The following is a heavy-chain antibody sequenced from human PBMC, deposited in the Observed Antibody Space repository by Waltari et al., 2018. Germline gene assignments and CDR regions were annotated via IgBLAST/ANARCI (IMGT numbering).Heavy chain of an antibody. V-gene: IGHV4-4*02. CDR3: ARVAVPAVTTNWFDP. Sequence: QVQLQESGPGLVKPSGTLSLTCAVSGLSLSTNNWWSWVRQPPGKGLEWIGEIYHSGSTNDNPSLESRVAISVDKSKNQFSLKVRSVTAADTAVYYCARVAVPAVTTNWFDPWSQGTLVTVSS. CDR2: IYHSGST. D-gene: IGHD2-2*01. CDR1: GLSLSTNNW. J-gene: IGHJ5*02.